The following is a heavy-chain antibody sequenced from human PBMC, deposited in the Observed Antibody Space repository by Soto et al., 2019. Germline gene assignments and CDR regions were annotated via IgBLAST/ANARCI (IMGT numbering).Heavy chain of an antibody. CDR3: ARRNYDILTGYPTSFDY. CDR2: IYYSGST. D-gene: IGHD3-9*01. J-gene: IGHJ4*02. Sequence: SETLSLTCTVSGGSISSYYWSWIRQPPGKGLEWIGYIYYSGSTNYNPSLKSRVTISVDTSKNQFSLKLSSVTAADTAVYYCARRNYDILTGYPTSFDYWGQGTLVTVSS. CDR1: GGSISSYY. V-gene: IGHV4-59*08.